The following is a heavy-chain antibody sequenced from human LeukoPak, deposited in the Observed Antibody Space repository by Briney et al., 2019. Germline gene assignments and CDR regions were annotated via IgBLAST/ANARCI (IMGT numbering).Heavy chain of an antibody. CDR3: ARITIFGVVIIPNYMDV. D-gene: IGHD3-3*01. CDR2: ISSSSSTI. J-gene: IGHJ6*03. Sequence: PGGSLRLSCTASGFIFSSYRMNWVRQAPGKGLEWVSHISSSSSTIYYADSVKGRFTISRDNAKNSLYLQMNSLRAEDTAVYYCARITIFGVVIIPNYMDVWGKGTTVTVSS. V-gene: IGHV3-48*01. CDR1: GFIFSSYR.